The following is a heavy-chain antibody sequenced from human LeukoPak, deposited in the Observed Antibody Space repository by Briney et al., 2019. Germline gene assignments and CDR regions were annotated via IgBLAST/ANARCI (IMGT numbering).Heavy chain of an antibody. Sequence: ASVKVTCKASGYTFTSYYMHWVRQAPGQGLEWMGIINPSGGSTSYAQKFQGRVTMTRDTSTSTVYMELSSLRSEDTAVYYCARGNYYDSSGYYLHYFDFWGQGTLVTVSS. J-gene: IGHJ4*02. CDR2: INPSGGST. CDR1: GYTFTSYY. V-gene: IGHV1-46*01. CDR3: ARGNYYDSSGYYLHYFDF. D-gene: IGHD3-22*01.